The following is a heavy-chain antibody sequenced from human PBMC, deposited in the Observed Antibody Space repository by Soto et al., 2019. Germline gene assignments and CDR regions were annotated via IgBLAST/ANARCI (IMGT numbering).Heavy chain of an antibody. D-gene: IGHD3-3*01. CDR2: IYSSGNT. J-gene: IGHJ5*02. Sequence: SETLSLTCSVSGGTISGYYWTWIRQPAGKGLEWIGRIYSSGNTKYNPSLQSRVTMSLDTSNNQFSLRLTSVTAADTAVYYCARGQRFSDWFDPWGQGALVTVS. CDR1: GGTISGYY. CDR3: ARGQRFSDWFDP. V-gene: IGHV4-4*07.